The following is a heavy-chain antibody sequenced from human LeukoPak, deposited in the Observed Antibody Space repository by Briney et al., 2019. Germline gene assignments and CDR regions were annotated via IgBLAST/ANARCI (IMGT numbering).Heavy chain of an antibody. CDR2: IYTSGST. Sequence: SETLSLTCSVSGYSISSGNYWSWIRQPAGKGLEWIGRIYTSGSTNYNPPLKSRVTMSVDTSKNQFSLKLSSVTAADTAVYYCARENLFSGYSSSWYERYFDYWGQGTLVTVSS. J-gene: IGHJ4*02. CDR1: GYSISSGNY. V-gene: IGHV4-4*07. CDR3: ARENLFSGYSSSWYERYFDY. D-gene: IGHD6-13*01.